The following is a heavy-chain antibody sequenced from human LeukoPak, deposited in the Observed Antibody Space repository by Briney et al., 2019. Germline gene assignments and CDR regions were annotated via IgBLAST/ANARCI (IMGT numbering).Heavy chain of an antibody. Sequence: SETLSLTCTVSGGSISSYYWSWIRQPPGKGLEWIGYIYYSGSTNYNPSLKSRVTISVDTSKNQFSLKLSSVTAADTAVYYCAKGGSMTLAVYWGQGTLVTVSS. CDR1: GGSISSYY. J-gene: IGHJ4*02. CDR2: IYYSGST. D-gene: IGHD3-10*01. V-gene: IGHV4-59*01. CDR3: AKGGSMTLAVY.